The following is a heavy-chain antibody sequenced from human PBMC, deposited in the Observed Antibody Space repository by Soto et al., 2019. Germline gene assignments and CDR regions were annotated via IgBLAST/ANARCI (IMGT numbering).Heavy chain of an antibody. CDR3: ARELDYYDSSGHAGRAFDI. V-gene: IGHV3-11*06. CDR1: GFTFSDYY. D-gene: IGHD3-22*01. Sequence: QVQLVESGGGLVKPGGSLRLSCAASGFTFSDYYMSWIRQAPGKGLEWVSYISSSSSYTNYADSVKGRFTISRDNAKNSLYLQMNSLRAEDTAMYYCARELDYYDSSGHAGRAFDIWGQGTMVTVSS. CDR2: ISSSSSYT. J-gene: IGHJ3*02.